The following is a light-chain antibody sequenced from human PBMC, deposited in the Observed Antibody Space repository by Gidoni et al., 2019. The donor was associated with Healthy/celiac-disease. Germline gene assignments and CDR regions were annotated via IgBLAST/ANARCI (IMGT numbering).Light chain of an antibody. CDR3: SSYAGSNNFVV. CDR1: SSAVGGYTY. J-gene: IGLJ2*01. CDR2: EVS. V-gene: IGLV2-8*01. Sequence: ALTQPPPPSGPPAPPVTLPCTGPSSAVGGYTYVSWYLQHPGKATKLMIYEVSKRPSGVPDRFSGSKSGNTASLTVSGLQAEDAADYYCSSYAGSNNFVVFGGGPKLTVL.